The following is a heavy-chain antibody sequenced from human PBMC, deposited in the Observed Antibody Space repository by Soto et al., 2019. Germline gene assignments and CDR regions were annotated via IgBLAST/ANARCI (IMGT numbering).Heavy chain of an antibody. CDR2: IYYSGST. Sequence: GSLRLSCTVSGGSISSYYWSWIRQPPGKGLEWIGYIYYSGSTNYNPSLKSRVTISVDTSKNQFSLKLSSVTAADTAVYYCAREGAVAGAFDIWGQGTMVTVSS. J-gene: IGHJ3*02. V-gene: IGHV4-59*01. CDR1: GGSISSYY. CDR3: AREGAVAGAFDI. D-gene: IGHD6-19*01.